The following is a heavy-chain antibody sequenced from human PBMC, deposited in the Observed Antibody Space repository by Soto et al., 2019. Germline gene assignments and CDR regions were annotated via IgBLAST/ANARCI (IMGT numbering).Heavy chain of an antibody. CDR3: AKDPGYSKSWPFDY. J-gene: IGHJ4*02. CDR2: ISYDASDT. CDR1: GFTFSNYG. V-gene: IGHV3-30*18. Sequence: PGGSLRLSCAASGFTFSNYGMHWVRQAPGKGLEWVTVISYDASDTYYADSVKGRFTISRDNSKNTLFLQMNSLRTDDTAVYYCAKDPGYSKSWPFDYWGKGTLVTVSS. D-gene: IGHD6-13*01.